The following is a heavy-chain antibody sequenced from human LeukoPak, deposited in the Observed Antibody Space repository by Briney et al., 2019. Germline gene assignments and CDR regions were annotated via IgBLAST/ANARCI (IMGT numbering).Heavy chain of an antibody. CDR1: GFTFSSYA. V-gene: IGHV3-23*01. Sequence: GSLRLSCAASGFTFSSYAMSWVRQAPGEGLEWVSVMSGSGGSTYYADSVKGRFTISRDNYTLYLQMNSLRAEDTAVYYCAKEIYGDSTGGRFQHWGQGTLVTVSS. CDR3: AKEIYGDSTGGRFQH. D-gene: IGHD4-17*01. J-gene: IGHJ1*01. CDR2: MSGSGGST.